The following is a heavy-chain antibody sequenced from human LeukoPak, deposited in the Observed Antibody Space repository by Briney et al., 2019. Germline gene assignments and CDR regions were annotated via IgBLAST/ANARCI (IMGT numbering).Heavy chain of an antibody. Sequence: GESLNISCAAAGFTFSSYWMSWVRQAPGKGLEWVANIKQDGSEKYYVDSVKGRFTISRDNAKNSLYLQMNSLRAEDTAVYYCARDECSGGSCYFDYWGQGTLVTVSS. J-gene: IGHJ4*02. CDR2: IKQDGSEK. D-gene: IGHD2-15*01. V-gene: IGHV3-7*01. CDR1: GFTFSSYW. CDR3: ARDECSGGSCYFDY.